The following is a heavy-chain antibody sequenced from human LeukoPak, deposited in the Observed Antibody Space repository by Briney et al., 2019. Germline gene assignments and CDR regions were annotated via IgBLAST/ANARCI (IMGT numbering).Heavy chain of an antibody. V-gene: IGHV4-59*08. CDR2: IDFSGSA. CDR1: GGSVSSYY. J-gene: IGHJ4*02. D-gene: IGHD6-13*01. Sequence: SETLSLTCTVSGGSVSSYYWSWIRQPPGKGLKWIGYIDFSGSANYNPSLKSRATISVDTSKNQFFLKLSSVTAADTAVYYCARHGGSWTFDSWGQGTLVTVSS. CDR3: ARHGGSWTFDS.